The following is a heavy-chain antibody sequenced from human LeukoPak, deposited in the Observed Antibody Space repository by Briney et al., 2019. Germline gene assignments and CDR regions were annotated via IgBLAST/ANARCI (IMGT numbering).Heavy chain of an antibody. V-gene: IGHV3-7*03. D-gene: IGHD2-15*01. CDR3: ARASHELYCSGGSCYGSPVDY. CDR2: IKQDGSEK. CDR1: GFTFSSYW. J-gene: IGHJ4*02. Sequence: GGSLRLSCAASGFTFSSYWMSWVRQAPGKGLEWVANIKQDGSEKYYVDSVKGRFTISRDNAKNSLYPQMNSLRAEDTAVYYCARASHELYCSGGSCYGSPVDYWGQGTLVTVSS.